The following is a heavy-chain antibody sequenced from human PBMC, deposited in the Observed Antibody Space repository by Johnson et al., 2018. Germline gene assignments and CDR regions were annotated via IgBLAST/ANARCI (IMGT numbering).Heavy chain of an antibody. V-gene: IGHV3-33*01. D-gene: IGHD2-15*01. CDR1: GFTFSSYG. Sequence: QVQLQESGGGVVQPGRSLRLSCAASGFTFSSYGMHWVRQAPGKGLEWVAGIWYDGSNKYYADSVKGQFTISRDNSKNTLYLQMNSLRAEDTAVYYCAREADSHDAFDVWGQGTMVTVSS. CDR2: IWYDGSNK. J-gene: IGHJ3*01. CDR3: AREADSHDAFDV.